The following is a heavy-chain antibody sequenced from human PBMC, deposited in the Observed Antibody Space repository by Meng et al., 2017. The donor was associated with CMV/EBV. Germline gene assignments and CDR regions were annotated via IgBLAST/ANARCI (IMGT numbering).Heavy chain of an antibody. CDR1: GFTFSNAW. CDR3: TTASQYYDFWSGYHFDY. V-gene: IGHV3-15*01. CDR2: IKSKTDGGTT. D-gene: IGHD3-3*01. J-gene: IGHJ4*02. Sequence: GESLKISCAASGFTFSNAWMSWVRQAPGKGLEWVGRIKSKTDGGTTDYAAPVKGRFTISRDESKNTLFLQMKSLKTEDTAVYYCTTASQYYDFWSGYHFDYWGQGTLVTVSS.